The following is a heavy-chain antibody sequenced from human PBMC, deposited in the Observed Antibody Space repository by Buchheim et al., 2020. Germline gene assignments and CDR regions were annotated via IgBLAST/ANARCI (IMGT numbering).Heavy chain of an antibody. CDR3: AKGNRAPEN. J-gene: IGHJ4*02. CDR2: ISSSGTYI. CDR1: GFTFSGYS. Sequence: DVQLVESGGGLVKPGGSLRLSCAASGFTFSGYSMNWVRQAPGKGLQWVSFISSSGTYIYYGDLVKGRFTISRDNAKNSLYLQMSSLRFEDTAVYYCAKGNRAPENWGQGTL. V-gene: IGHV3-21*01.